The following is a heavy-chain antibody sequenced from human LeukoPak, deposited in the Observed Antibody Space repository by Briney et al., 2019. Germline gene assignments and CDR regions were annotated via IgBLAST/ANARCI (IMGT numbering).Heavy chain of an antibody. J-gene: IGHJ4*02. V-gene: IGHV4-4*07. D-gene: IGHD3-3*01. CDR1: GGSISSYY. Sequence: SETLSLTCTVSGGSISSYYWSWIRQPAGKGLEWIGRIYTSGSTNYNPSLKSRVTMSVDTSKNQFSLKLSSVTAADTAVYYCAGYDFWSGYSDYWGQGTLVTVSS. CDR2: IYTSGST. CDR3: AGYDFWSGYSDY.